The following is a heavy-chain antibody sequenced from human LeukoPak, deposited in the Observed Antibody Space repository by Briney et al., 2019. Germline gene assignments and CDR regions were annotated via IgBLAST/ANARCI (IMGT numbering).Heavy chain of an antibody. CDR1: GFTFSSNW. Sequence: PGGSLRLSCAASGFTFSSNWMTWVRQAPGKGLEWVANIKQDGSEKQYVDSVKGRFTISRDNAKNSLYLQTNSLRVEDTAVYYCARDPHNTGGYAAFDIWGQGTMVTVSS. D-gene: IGHD2-8*02. V-gene: IGHV3-7*01. J-gene: IGHJ3*02. CDR2: IKQDGSEK. CDR3: ARDPHNTGGYAAFDI.